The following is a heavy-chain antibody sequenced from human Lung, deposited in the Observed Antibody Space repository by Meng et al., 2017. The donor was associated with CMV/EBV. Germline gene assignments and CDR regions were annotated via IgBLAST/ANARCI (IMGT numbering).Heavy chain of an antibody. J-gene: IGHJ6*01. Sequence: GGSLRLSCAASGLTVSNNYLTWVRQAPGKGLEWVSVFYSGGSTYYADSVKGRFTVSRDNSKNTLYLQMNSLRVEDTGIYYCARDMYWDQSYHGMDVWGRGNXVTVDS. V-gene: IGHV3-66*02. D-gene: IGHD1-26*01. CDR3: ARDMYWDQSYHGMDV. CDR2: FYSGGST. CDR1: GLTVSNNY.